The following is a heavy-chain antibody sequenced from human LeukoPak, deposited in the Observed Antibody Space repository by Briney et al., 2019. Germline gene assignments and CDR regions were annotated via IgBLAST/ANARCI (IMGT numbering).Heavy chain of an antibody. V-gene: IGHV4-34*01. D-gene: IGHD1-26*01. J-gene: IGHJ4*02. CDR3: AGGRTGSYYGVYY. Sequence: SETLSLTCAVYGGSFSGYYWSWIRQLPGKGLEWIGEIHHGGRTSHNPSLKSRVTISVDTSKNQFSLTLTSVTAADTAVYYCAGGRTGSYYGVYYWGQGTLVTVSS. CDR1: GGSFSGYY. CDR2: IHHGGRT.